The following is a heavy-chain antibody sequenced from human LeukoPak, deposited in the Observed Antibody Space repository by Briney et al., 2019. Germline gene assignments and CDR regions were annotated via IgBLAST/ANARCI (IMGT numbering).Heavy chain of an antibody. CDR3: AKSRLGTDTSTVHSFVY. CDR2: IYHSGTV. Sequence: PSETLSLTCSVSGDSISSLYWNWIRQPPGKGLEWIGFIYHSGTVTYNPSLKSRGTMSVDTSKNQVSLKLMSVTAADTAVYYCAKSRLGTDTSTVHSFVYWGQGILVTVSS. D-gene: IGHD4-11*01. J-gene: IGHJ4*02. V-gene: IGHV4-59*11. CDR1: GDSISSLY.